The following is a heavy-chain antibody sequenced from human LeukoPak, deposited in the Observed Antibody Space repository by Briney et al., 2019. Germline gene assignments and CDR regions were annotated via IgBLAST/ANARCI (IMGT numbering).Heavy chain of an antibody. CDR2: IYYSGST. Sequence: SETLSLTCTVSGDSISSNYWTWIRQPPGKGLEWIGNIYYSGSTNYNPSLKSRVTISVDTSKNQFSLNLSSVTAADTAVYYCARGRTMQRYWGQGTLVTVSS. J-gene: IGHJ4*02. CDR1: GDSISSNY. CDR3: ARGRTMQRY. V-gene: IGHV4-59*01. D-gene: IGHD6-25*01.